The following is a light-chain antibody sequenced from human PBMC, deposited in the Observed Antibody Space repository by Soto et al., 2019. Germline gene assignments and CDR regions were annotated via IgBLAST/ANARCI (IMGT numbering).Light chain of an antibody. CDR1: QSVSSY. Sequence: EVVLTQSRATLSLSPVEKATLSCRASQSVSSYLAWYQQKPGQAPRLLIYDASNRATGIPARCSGSGAGTDFTLTSSSLEPEDFAVYYCQQRSNWPITFGQGTRLEIK. CDR2: DAS. CDR3: QQRSNWPIT. J-gene: IGKJ5*01. V-gene: IGKV3-11*01.